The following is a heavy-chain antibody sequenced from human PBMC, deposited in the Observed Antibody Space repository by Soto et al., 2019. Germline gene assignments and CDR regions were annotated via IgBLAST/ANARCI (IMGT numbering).Heavy chain of an antibody. Sequence: GGSLRLSCAASGFTFSNARMSWVRQAPGKGLEWVGRIKSKTDGGTTDYAAPVKGRFTISRDDSKNTLYLQMNSLKTEDTAMYYCTTYQAQEAGPFDYWGQGTLGTVSS. J-gene: IGHJ4*02. CDR2: IKSKTDGGTT. CDR1: GFTFSNAR. CDR3: TTYQAQEAGPFDY. V-gene: IGHV3-15*01. D-gene: IGHD6-13*01.